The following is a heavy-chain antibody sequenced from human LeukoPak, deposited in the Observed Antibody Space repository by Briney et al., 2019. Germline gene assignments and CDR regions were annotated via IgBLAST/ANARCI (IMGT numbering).Heavy chain of an antibody. Sequence: SQTLSLTCAVPGGSISSGGYSWSWIRQPPGKGLEWIGYIYHSGSTYYNPSLKSRVTISVDRSKNQFSLKLSSVTAADTAVYYCARGGMVRGVQFDYWGQGTLVTVSS. CDR2: IYHSGST. J-gene: IGHJ4*02. V-gene: IGHV4-30-2*01. CDR1: GGSISSGGYS. D-gene: IGHD3-10*01. CDR3: ARGGMVRGVQFDY.